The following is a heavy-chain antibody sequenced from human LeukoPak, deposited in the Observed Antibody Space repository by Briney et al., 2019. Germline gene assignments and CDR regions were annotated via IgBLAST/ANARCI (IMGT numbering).Heavy chain of an antibody. Sequence: GGSLRLSCAVSGFTFSSYGMHWVRQAPGKGLEWVAVIWYDGSNKYYADSVMGRFTISRDNSKNTLYLQMGSLRAEDTAVYYCAKGGSGGESEYWGQGTLVTVSS. CDR1: GFTFSSYG. CDR2: IWYDGSNK. V-gene: IGHV3-33*06. D-gene: IGHD3-16*01. CDR3: AKGGSGGESEY. J-gene: IGHJ4*02.